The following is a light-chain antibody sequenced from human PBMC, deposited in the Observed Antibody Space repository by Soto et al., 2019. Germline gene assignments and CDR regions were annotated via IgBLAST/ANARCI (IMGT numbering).Light chain of an antibody. V-gene: IGKV1-27*01. Sequence: DSRMSQSPSSLSASVGDTVTMTCRASQGISNSVASYQQKPGKVPDLLIYAASTMQSWVPSRFIGSGSGTDFTLTICSLQPEAVATYYCQEYHSHPFTFGPGTKVDIK. CDR3: QEYHSHPFT. CDR1: QGISNS. CDR2: AAS. J-gene: IGKJ3*01.